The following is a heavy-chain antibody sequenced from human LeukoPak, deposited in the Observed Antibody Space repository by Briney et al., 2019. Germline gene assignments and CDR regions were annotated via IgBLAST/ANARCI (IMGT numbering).Heavy chain of an antibody. D-gene: IGHD3-10*01. CDR2: INHSGST. CDR3: ARRRYYYGSGSYNF. V-gene: IGHV4-34*01. CDR1: GGSISSYY. Sequence: SETLSLTCTVSGGSISSYYWSWIRQPPGKGLEWIGEINHSGSTNYNPSLKSRVTISVDTSKNQLSLKLSSVTAADTAVYYCARRRYYYGSGSYNFWGQGTLVTVSS. J-gene: IGHJ4*02.